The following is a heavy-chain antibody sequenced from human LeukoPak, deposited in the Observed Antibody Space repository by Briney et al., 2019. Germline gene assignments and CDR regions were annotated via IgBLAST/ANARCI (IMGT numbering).Heavy chain of an antibody. CDR1: GGSISSGDYY. Sequence: TASETLSLTCAVSGGSISSGDYYWSWIHQPPGKGLEWIGYIYYSGSTYYNPSLKSRVTISVDTSKNQFSLKLSSVTAADTAVYYCARVQSRTYYDFWSGYPSAFDIWGQGTMVTVSS. CDR3: ARVQSRTYYDFWSGYPSAFDI. J-gene: IGHJ3*02. D-gene: IGHD3-3*01. V-gene: IGHV4-30-4*08. CDR2: IYYSGST.